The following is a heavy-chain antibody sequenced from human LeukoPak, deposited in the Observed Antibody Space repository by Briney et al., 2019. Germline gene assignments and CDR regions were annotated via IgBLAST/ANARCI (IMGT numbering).Heavy chain of an antibody. J-gene: IGHJ4*02. V-gene: IGHV3-30*02. CDR3: VKVDA. D-gene: IGHD2-8*01. CDR1: GFTLSTSG. Sequence: GGSLRLSCAASGFTLSTSGMHWVRQSPGKGLDWVAFIRNDGTKKNYADSVKGRFTISRDNSKNTLYLQMDSLSAEDTAVYYCVKVDAWGQGTLVTVSS. CDR2: IRNDGTKK.